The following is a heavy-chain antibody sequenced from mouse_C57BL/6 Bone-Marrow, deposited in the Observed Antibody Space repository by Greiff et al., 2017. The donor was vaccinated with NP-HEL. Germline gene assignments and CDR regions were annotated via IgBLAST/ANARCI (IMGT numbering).Heavy chain of an antibody. CDR1: GFSLTSYG. V-gene: IGHV2-2*01. CDR3: AREDIDYWKFAY. J-gene: IGHJ3*01. Sequence: QVQLKESGPGLVQPSQSLSITCTVSGFSLTSYGVHWVRQSPGKGLEWLGVIWSGGSTDYNAAFISRLSICKDNSKSQVFMKMNRLQADDTDIYDCAREDIDYWKFAYWGQGTLVTVSA. D-gene: IGHD2-13*01. CDR2: IWSGGST.